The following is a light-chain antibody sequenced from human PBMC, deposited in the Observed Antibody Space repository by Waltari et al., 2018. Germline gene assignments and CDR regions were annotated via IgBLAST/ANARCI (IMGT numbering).Light chain of an antibody. V-gene: IGKV1-33*01. J-gene: IGKJ4*01. Sequence: DIQMAQSPSSGSASVGDRVTITCQSSQDISNYLNLYQTKPGKGPKLLMYDASNLETEVTSRFSGSVSGTDVTFTIRSLQPEDIATYYCQQYDKLPRPFGGGTNVEIK. CDR2: DAS. CDR3: QQYDKLPRP. CDR1: QDISNY.